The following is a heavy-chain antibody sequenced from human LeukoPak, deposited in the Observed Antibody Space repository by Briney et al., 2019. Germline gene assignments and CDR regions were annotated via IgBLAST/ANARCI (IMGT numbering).Heavy chain of an antibody. Sequence: SETLSLTCTVSGGSISSYYWSWIRQPPGKGLEWIGYIYYSGSTNYNPSLKSRVTISVDTSKNQFSLKLSSVTAADTAVYYCARHYSEEWDDYGGNGRSGAFDIWGQGTMVTVSS. CDR2: IYYSGST. J-gene: IGHJ3*02. D-gene: IGHD4-23*01. V-gene: IGHV4-59*08. CDR1: GGSISSYY. CDR3: ARHYSEEWDDYGGNGRSGAFDI.